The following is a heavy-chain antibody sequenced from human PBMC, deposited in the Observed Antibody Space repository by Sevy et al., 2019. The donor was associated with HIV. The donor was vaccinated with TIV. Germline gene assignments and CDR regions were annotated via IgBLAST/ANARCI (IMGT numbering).Heavy chain of an antibody. J-gene: IGHJ4*02. CDR3: TGGSYRGH. Sequence: GGSLRLSCAASGFTFSSYAMSWVRQAPGKGLEWVSAISGSGGSTYYADSVKGRFTISRDNSKNTQYLQMNSLGAEDTAVYYCTGGSYRGHWGQGTLVTVSS. V-gene: IGHV3-23*01. CDR1: GFTFSSYA. D-gene: IGHD3-16*01. CDR2: ISGSGGST.